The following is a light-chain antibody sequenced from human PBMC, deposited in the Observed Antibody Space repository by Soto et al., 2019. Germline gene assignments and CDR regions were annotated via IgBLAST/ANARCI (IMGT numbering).Light chain of an antibody. CDR1: QSVFDSSNNKNH. J-gene: IGKJ1*01. CDR3: QHRSNWSTWT. CDR2: WAS. Sequence: DIVMTQSPDSLAVSLGERATINCKSSQSVFDSSNNKNHLAWYLQKPGQPPKLLIYWASTRESGVPDRFIGSGSGTDFTLTISSLQAEDVAVYYCQHRSNWSTWTFGQGTKVEIK. V-gene: IGKV4-1*01.